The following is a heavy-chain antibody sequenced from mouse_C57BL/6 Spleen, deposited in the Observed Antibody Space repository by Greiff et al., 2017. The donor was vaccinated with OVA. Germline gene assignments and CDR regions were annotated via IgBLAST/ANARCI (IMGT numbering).Heavy chain of an antibody. D-gene: IGHD2-2*01. CDR2: IDPSDSET. CDR3: ARGNGSWYFDV. CDR1: GYTFTSYW. Sequence: VQLQQPGAELVRPGSSVKLSCKASGYTFTSYWMHWVKQRPIQGLEWIGNIDPSDSETHYNQKFKDKATLTVDKSSSTAYMQLSSLTSEDSAVYYCARGNGSWYFDVWGAGTTVTVSS. J-gene: IGHJ1*01. V-gene: IGHV1-52*01.